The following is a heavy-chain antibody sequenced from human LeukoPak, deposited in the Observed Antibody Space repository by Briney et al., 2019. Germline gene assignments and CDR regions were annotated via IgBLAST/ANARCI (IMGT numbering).Heavy chain of an antibody. V-gene: IGHV4-34*01. CDR2: INHSGSA. J-gene: IGHJ6*02. D-gene: IGHD1-7*01. CDR1: GGSFSDYC. Sequence: PSETLSLTCAVYGGSFSDYCWSWIRQSPGRGLEWIGEINHSGSANYNPSLESRVTISIDTSKNQFSLKLSSVTAADTAVYYCACRELMDAWGQGTTVTVSS. CDR3: ACRELMDA.